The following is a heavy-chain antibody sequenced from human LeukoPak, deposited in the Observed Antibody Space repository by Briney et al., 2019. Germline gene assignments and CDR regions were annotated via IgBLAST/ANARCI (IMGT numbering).Heavy chain of an antibody. D-gene: IGHD2-2*01. CDR1: GFSFSSYW. CDR3: ARDKAEGPSRLDN. CDR2: IKQDGSEH. V-gene: IGHV3-7*01. Sequence: PRGSLRLSCATAGFSFSSYWMSWVRQAPGKGLEWVANIKQDGSEHYYVDSVKGRFTISRDNAKNSLYLQMSGLRAEDTAVYYCARDKAEGPSRLDNWGQGTLVTVSS. J-gene: IGHJ4*02.